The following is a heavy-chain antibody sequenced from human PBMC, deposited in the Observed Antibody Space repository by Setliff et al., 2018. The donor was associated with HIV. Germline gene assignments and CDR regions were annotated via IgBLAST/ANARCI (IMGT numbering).Heavy chain of an antibody. CDR2: VSPKSGNS. D-gene: IGHD6-19*01. CDR1: GYTFTTYD. V-gene: IGHV1-8*02. Sequence: ASVKVSCKAFGYTFTTYDIHWVRQATGQGLEWMAWVSPKSGNSGLAQKFQGRITMTRNTSISTVYMEVSSLRSEDTAVYYCAREKTNGWYDFDYWGQGAPVTVSS. J-gene: IGHJ4*02. CDR3: AREKTNGWYDFDY.